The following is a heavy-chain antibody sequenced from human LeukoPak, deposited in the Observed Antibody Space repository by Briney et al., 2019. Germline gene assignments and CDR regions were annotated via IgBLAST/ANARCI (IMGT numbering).Heavy chain of an antibody. CDR3: ARELRGVSNWFDP. D-gene: IGHD3-10*01. J-gene: IGHJ5*02. CDR2: ISSSGGTK. CDR1: GFTFSSYE. V-gene: IGHV3-48*03. Sequence: GGSLRLSCTASGFTFSSYEMNWVCQAPGKGLEWVSYISSSGGTKYYADSVKGRFTISRDNAKNSLYLQMNSLRAEDTAVYYCARELRGVSNWFDPWGQGTLVTVSS.